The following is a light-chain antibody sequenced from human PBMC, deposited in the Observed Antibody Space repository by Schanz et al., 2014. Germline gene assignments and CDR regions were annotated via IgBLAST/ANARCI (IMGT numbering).Light chain of an antibody. V-gene: IGLV2-18*02. J-gene: IGLJ3*02. Sequence: QSALTQPPSVSGSPGQLVTISCTGTSSDIGDYNRVSWFQQPPGTAPKLMIYEVSKRPSGVPDRFSGSKSDNTASLTISGLQAEDEADYYCSSYAGTNNFGVFGGGTKLTVL. CDR3: SSYAGTNNFGV. CDR1: SSDIGDYNR. CDR2: EVS.